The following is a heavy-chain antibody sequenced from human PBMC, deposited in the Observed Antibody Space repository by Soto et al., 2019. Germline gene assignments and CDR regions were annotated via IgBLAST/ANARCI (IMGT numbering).Heavy chain of an antibody. CDR2: IYHSGST. Sequence: PXGTLSLTCAVSGGSISSGGYSWSWIRQPPGKGLEWIGYIYHSGSTYYNPSLKSRVTISVDRSKNQFSLKLSSVTAADTAVYYCARGPELHWGQGTLVTVSS. V-gene: IGHV4-30-2*01. J-gene: IGHJ4*02. D-gene: IGHD1-26*01. CDR3: ARGPELH. CDR1: GGSISSGGYS.